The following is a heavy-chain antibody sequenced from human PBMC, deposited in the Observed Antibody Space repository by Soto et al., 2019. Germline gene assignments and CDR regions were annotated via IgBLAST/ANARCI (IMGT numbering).Heavy chain of an antibody. CDR2: IYHSGST. Sequence: SETLSLTCAVSGGSISSGGYSWSWIRQPPGKGLEWIAYIYHSGSTYYNPSLKSRVTISLDRSKNQFSLKLSSVTAADTAVYYCARSYYYDTSGSTYNWFDPWGQGTLVTSPQ. V-gene: IGHV4-30-2*01. D-gene: IGHD3-22*01. J-gene: IGHJ5*02. CDR1: GGSISSGGYS. CDR3: ARSYYYDTSGSTYNWFDP.